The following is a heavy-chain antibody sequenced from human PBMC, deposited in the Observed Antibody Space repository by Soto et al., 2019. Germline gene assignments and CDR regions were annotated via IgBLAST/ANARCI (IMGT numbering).Heavy chain of an antibody. CDR2: ITSNIST. CDR3: STTRRGY. Sequence: EVQLVESGGGLVQPGGSLRLSCEASGFTFSTYSMSWVRQAPGKGLEWVSYITSNISTYYADYAKGRFTISRENVKNSLYLQMNYLRAEDTAVYYCSTTRRGYWGQGTLVTVSS. V-gene: IGHV3-48*01. CDR1: GFTFSTYS. J-gene: IGHJ4*02.